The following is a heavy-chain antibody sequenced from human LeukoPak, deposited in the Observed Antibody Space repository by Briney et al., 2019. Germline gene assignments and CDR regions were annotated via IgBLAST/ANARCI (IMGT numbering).Heavy chain of an antibody. CDR3: AGDRIAVAGNDGFDI. CDR2: INWNGGST. CDR1: GFTFADYV. Sequence: PGGALRLSCAASGFTFADYVMNWVRQAPGEGLEWVSNINWNGGSTGYEDSVKGRFTISRDNAKNSLYLQMSSLRAEDTALYYCAGDRIAVAGNDGFDIWGQGTMVTVSS. J-gene: IGHJ3*02. D-gene: IGHD6-19*01. V-gene: IGHV3-20*04.